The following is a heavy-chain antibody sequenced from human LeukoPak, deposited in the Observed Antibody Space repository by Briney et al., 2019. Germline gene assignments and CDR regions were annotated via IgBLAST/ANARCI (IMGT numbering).Heavy chain of an antibody. Sequence: PGGSLRLSCAASGFSFSTYWMSWVRQAPGKGLEWVANIKQDGSEKYYLDSVKGRFTISRDNAKNSLYLQMNSLRAEDTAVYSCTREAAAGIDYWGQGTLVTVSS. CDR3: TREAAAGIDY. D-gene: IGHD6-13*01. V-gene: IGHV3-7*01. CDR2: IKQDGSEK. CDR1: GFSFSTYW. J-gene: IGHJ4*02.